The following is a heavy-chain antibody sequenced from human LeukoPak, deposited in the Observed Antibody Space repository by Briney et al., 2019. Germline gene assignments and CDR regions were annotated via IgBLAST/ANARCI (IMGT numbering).Heavy chain of an antibody. Sequence: VPSVNVSSTASGYTFTGYYMNWVRQAPGQGLEWMGWINSDSGFTKYAQKFQGRVTMTRDTSITTVYMDLTRLTSDDTAVYYCARNFDMKGFDPWGQGTLVTVSS. D-gene: IGHD3-9*01. V-gene: IGHV1-2*02. CDR3: ARNFDMKGFDP. CDR2: INSDSGFT. J-gene: IGHJ5*02. CDR1: GYTFTGYY.